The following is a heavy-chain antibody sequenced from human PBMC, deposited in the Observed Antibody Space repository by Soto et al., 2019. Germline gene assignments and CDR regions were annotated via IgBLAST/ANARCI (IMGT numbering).Heavy chain of an antibody. Sequence: PSETLSLTCAVSGYSISSSNWWGWIRQPPGKGLEWIGYINYSGTTYYNPSLKSRVTISVDKSKNQFSLQLNSVTPEDTAVYYCARGLSGVLLTWGQGTLVTVSS. CDR1: GYSISSSNW. CDR2: INYSGTT. CDR3: ARGLSGVLLT. D-gene: IGHD3-3*01. J-gene: IGHJ5*02. V-gene: IGHV4-28*03.